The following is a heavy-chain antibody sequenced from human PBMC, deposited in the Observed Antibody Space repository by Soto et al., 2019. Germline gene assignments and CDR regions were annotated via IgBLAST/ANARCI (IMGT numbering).Heavy chain of an antibody. J-gene: IGHJ4*02. CDR2: IFHSGST. CDR1: GGSISINNW. Sequence: SETLSLTCAVSGGSISINNWWSWFRQPPGKGLEWIGEIFHSGSTHYSPSLKSRVTISVDKSKNQFSLKLTSVTAADTAVYYCARVYSGSYSDYWGQGTLVTVSS. V-gene: IGHV4-4*02. CDR3: ARVYSGSYSDY. D-gene: IGHD1-26*01.